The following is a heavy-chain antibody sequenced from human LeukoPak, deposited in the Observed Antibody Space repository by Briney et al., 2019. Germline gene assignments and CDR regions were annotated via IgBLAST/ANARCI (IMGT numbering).Heavy chain of an antibody. CDR1: VITHNAYH. CDR2: ITSTGSNI. V-gene: IGHV3-11*01. Sequence: GGPLTLFCITYVITHNAYHMSWIRQAPGNGLLWFLYITSTGSNIYYADSVKGRFTISRDNAKNSLYLQMNSLRADDTAVYFCARDSYASGSDYWGQGTLVTVSS. D-gene: IGHD1-26*01. CDR3: ARDSYASGSDY. J-gene: IGHJ4*02.